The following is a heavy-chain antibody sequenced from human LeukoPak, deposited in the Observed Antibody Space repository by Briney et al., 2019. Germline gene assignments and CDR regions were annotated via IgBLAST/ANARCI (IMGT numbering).Heavy chain of an antibody. CDR1: GVSISSYY. CDR2: IHSSGST. D-gene: IGHD3-10*01. V-gene: IGHV4-4*07. J-gene: IGHJ4*02. CDR3: AREEYFTYYYGSGSYFAY. Sequence: KPSETLSLTCTVSGVSISSYYWSWIRQPAGKGLEWIGRIHSSGSTNYNPSLKSRVTMSVDMSKNLVSLNLSSVTAADTAVYYCAREEYFTYYYGSGSYFAYWGQGTLVTVSS.